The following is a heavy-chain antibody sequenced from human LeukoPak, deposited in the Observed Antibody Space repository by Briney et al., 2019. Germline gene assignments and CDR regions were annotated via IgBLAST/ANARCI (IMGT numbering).Heavy chain of an antibody. V-gene: IGHV1-69*05. Sequence: SVKVSCKASGGTFSSYAISWVRQAPGQGLEWMGGIIPIFGTANYAQKFQGRVTITRNTSISTAYMELSSLRSEDTAVYYCARGGHYDFWSGHFWNWFDPWGQGTLVTVSS. J-gene: IGHJ5*02. D-gene: IGHD3-3*01. CDR1: GGTFSSYA. CDR2: IIPIFGTA. CDR3: ARGGHYDFWSGHFWNWFDP.